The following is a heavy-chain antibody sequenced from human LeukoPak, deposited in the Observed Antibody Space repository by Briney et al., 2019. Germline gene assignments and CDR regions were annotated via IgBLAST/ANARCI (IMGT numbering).Heavy chain of an antibody. D-gene: IGHD3-10*01. J-gene: IGHJ6*02. Sequence: ASVKVSCKASGYTFTGYYMHWVRQAPGQGLEWMGWINPNSGGTNYAQKFQGRVTMTRDTSISTAYMEPSRLRSDDTAVYYCARDLLFDLYGMDVWGQGTTVTVSS. V-gene: IGHV1-2*02. CDR2: INPNSGGT. CDR3: ARDLLFDLYGMDV. CDR1: GYTFTGYY.